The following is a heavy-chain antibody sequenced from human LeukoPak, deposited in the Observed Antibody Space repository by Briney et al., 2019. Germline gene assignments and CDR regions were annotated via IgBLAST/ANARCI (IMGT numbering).Heavy chain of an antibody. V-gene: IGHV1-18*01. D-gene: IGHD5/OR15-5a*01. J-gene: IGHJ6*02. CDR2: NSAYNGNT. CDR3: ATMSYYYGMDV. Sequence: ASLKVSCKASGYTFTSYGIRWVRQAPGQGLEWLGWNSAYNGNTNYAQKLQGRVTMTTDTSTSIAYMELRSLRSDDTAVYYCATMSYYYGMDVWGQGTTVTVSS. CDR1: GYTFTSYG.